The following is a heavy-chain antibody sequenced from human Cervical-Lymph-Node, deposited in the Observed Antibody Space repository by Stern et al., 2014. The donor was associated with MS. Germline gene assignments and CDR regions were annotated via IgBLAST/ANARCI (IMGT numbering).Heavy chain of an antibody. J-gene: IGHJ4*02. CDR2: ISSSSSTI. Sequence: VQLVESGGGLVQPGGSLRLSCAASGFTFSSYSMNWVRQAPGKGLEWVSYISSSSSTIYYADSVKGRFTISRDNAKNSLYLQMNSLRDEDTAVYYCARETTPEDTAMVSFFDYWGQGTLVTVSS. CDR1: GFTFSSYS. CDR3: ARETTPEDTAMVSFFDY. D-gene: IGHD5-18*01. V-gene: IGHV3-48*02.